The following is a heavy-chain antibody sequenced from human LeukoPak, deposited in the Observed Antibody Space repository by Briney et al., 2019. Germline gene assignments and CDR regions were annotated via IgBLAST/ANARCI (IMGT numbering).Heavy chain of an antibody. CDR1: GYTFTGYY. J-gene: IGHJ5*02. CDR2: INPNSGGT. V-gene: IGHV1-2*02. Sequence: GASVKVSCKASGYTFTGYYMHWVRQAPGQGLEWMGWINPNSGGTNYAQKFQGRVTMTRDTSISTAYTELSRLRSDDTAVYYCARGRTTVVTWVSGWFDPWGQGTLVTVSS. D-gene: IGHD4-23*01. CDR3: ARGRTTVVTWVSGWFDP.